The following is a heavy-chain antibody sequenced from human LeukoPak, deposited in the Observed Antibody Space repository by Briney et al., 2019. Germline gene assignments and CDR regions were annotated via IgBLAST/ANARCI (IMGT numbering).Heavy chain of an antibody. Sequence: GGSLRLPCAASGFTFSSYWMSWVRQAPGKGLEWVANIKQDGSEKYYVGSVKGRFTISRDNAKNSLYLQMNSLRAEDTALYYCAREGGSGWYSGWFDPWGQGTLVTVSS. J-gene: IGHJ5*02. CDR2: IKQDGSEK. D-gene: IGHD6-19*01. V-gene: IGHV3-7*01. CDR1: GFTFSSYW. CDR3: AREGGSGWYSGWFDP.